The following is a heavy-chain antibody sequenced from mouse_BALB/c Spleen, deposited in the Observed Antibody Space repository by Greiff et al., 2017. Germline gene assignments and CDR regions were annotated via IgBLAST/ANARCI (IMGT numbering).Heavy chain of an antibody. CDR2: ISSGGST. V-gene: IGHV5-6-5*01. CDR3: AREGPTMITSWFAY. D-gene: IGHD2-4*01. CDR1: GFTFSSYA. Sequence: EVKLMESGGGLVKPGGSLKLSCAASGFTFSSYAMSWVRQTPEKRLEWVASISSGGSTYYPDSVKGRFTISRDNARNILYLQMSSLRSEDTAMYYCAREGPTMITSWFAYWGQGTLVTVSA. J-gene: IGHJ3*01.